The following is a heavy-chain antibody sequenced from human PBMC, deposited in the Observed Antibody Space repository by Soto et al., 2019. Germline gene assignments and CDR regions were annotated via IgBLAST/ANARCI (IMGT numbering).Heavy chain of an antibody. CDR3: ARDRASDYYYDISPIHREFDY. V-gene: IGHV1-18*01. D-gene: IGHD3-22*01. J-gene: IGHJ4*01. Sequence: GASVKVSCKASGYTFTSYGISWVRQAPGQGLEWMGWISAYNGNTNYAQKLQGRVTMTTDTSTSTAYMELRSLRSDDTAVYYRARDRASDYYYDISPIHREFDYWG. CDR2: ISAYNGNT. CDR1: GYTFTSYG.